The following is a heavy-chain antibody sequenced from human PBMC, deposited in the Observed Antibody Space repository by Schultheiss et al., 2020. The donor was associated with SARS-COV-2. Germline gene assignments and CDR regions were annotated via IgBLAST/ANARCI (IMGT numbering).Heavy chain of an antibody. V-gene: IGHV5-51*01. Sequence: GGSLRLSCTVSGGSISSGGYYWSWIRQHPGKGLEWMGLIYPGDSDTRYSPSFQGQVTISADKSISTAYLQWSSLKASDTAMYYCARHPYGDYGGDYWGQGTLVTVSS. CDR2: IYPGDSDT. CDR3: ARHPYGDYGGDY. J-gene: IGHJ4*02. CDR1: GGSISSGGYYW. D-gene: IGHD4-17*01.